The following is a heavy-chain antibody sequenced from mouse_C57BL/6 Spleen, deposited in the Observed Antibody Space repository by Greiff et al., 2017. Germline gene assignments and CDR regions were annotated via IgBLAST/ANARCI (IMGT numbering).Heavy chain of an antibody. CDR2: IFPGSGST. CDR3: ARGRTDDIRPAWFAY. J-gene: IGHJ3*01. V-gene: IGHV1-9*01. Sequence: QVQLQQSGAELMKPGASVKLSCKASGYTFTGYWIEWVKQRPGHGLEWIGEIFPGSGSTNYNEKFKGKATFTADTSSNTAYMQLRSLASEDSAMYYIARGRTDDIRPAWFAYWGQGTLVTVSA. CDR1: GYTFTGYW.